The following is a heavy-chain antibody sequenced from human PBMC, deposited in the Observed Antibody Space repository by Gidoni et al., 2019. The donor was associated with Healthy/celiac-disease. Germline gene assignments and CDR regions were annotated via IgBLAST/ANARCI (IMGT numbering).Heavy chain of an antibody. J-gene: IGHJ4*02. V-gene: IGHV3-23*01. Sequence: EVQLLESGGGLVQPGGSLRLSFAASGFTFSSDAMSWVRQAPGKGLEWVSAISGSCGSTYYADYVKGRFTISRDNSKNKLYLQMNSLRAEDTAVYYCANYLTIDWGAVDYWGQGTLVTVSS. D-gene: IGHD7-27*01. CDR1: GFTFSSDA. CDR3: ANYLTIDWGAVDY. CDR2: ISGSCGST.